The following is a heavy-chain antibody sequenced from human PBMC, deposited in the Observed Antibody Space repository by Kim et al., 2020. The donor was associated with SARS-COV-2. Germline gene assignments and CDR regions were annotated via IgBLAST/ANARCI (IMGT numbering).Heavy chain of an antibody. Sequence: GESLKISCKASGYSFTRYWIGWVRQMPGKGLEWMGIIYPGDSDTTYSPSFQGQVTISADKSISTAYLQWSSLKASDTAMYYCARRLSSSWSLGDYWCQGTLVTVSS. D-gene: IGHD6-13*01. V-gene: IGHV5-51*01. J-gene: IGHJ4*02. CDR1: GYSFTRYW. CDR2: IYPGDSDT. CDR3: ARRLSSSWSLGDY.